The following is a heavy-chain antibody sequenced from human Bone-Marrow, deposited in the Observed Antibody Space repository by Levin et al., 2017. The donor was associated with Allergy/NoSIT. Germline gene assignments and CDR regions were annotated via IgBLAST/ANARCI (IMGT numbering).Heavy chain of an antibody. CDR3: ARCTSSTWGGTCDY. J-gene: IGHJ4*02. Sequence: PGGSLRLSCKGSGYNFPAFWIAWVRQMPGKGLEWLGIVFPGDSDTRYRPSFQGQVTMSAEKSISTAYLQWSSLKASDTAMYFCARCTSSTWGGTCDYWGQGTLVTVSS. CDR1: GYNFPAFW. V-gene: IGHV5-51*01. D-gene: IGHD2-2*01. CDR2: VFPGDSDT.